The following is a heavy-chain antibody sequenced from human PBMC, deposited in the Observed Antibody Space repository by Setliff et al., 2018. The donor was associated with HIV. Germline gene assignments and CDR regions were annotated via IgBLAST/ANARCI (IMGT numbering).Heavy chain of an antibody. Sequence: GGSLRLSCAASGFTLSNTYMAWVRQAPGKRPEWVSTLYGSGDSYHADSVKGRFTLSRDTSKNTMYLQMNSLRREDTAVYYCARPRLYSNALEYWGQGTLVTVSS. D-gene: IGHD6-13*01. CDR1: GFTLSNTY. V-gene: IGHV3-66*02. CDR3: ARPRLYSNALEY. CDR2: LYGSGDS. J-gene: IGHJ4*02.